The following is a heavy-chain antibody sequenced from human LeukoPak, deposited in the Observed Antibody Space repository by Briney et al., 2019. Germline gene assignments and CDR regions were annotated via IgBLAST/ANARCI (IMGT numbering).Heavy chain of an antibody. V-gene: IGHV4-4*07. CDR2: IYTSGST. Sequence: SETLSLTCTVSGGSISSYYWSWIRQPAGKGLEWIGRIYTSGSTNYNPSLKSRVTMSVDTSKNQFSLKLSSVTAADTAVYYCAREAVAARRFDPHDAFDIWGQGTMVTVSS. D-gene: IGHD6-6*01. J-gene: IGHJ3*02. CDR3: AREAVAARRFDPHDAFDI. CDR1: GGSISSYY.